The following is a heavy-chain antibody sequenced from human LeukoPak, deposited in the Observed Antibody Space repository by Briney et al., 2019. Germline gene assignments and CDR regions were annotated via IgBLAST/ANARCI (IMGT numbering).Heavy chain of an antibody. Sequence: GGSLRLSCAASGFSVRTTYMSWVRQAPGKGLEWVSVLYTGGGTDHADSVKGRFTISRDNSKNTLSLQMNSLRVEDTAIYYCTRSGYRHPYHFDSWGQGTLVSVSS. CDR3: TRSGYRHPYHFDS. V-gene: IGHV3-53*01. D-gene: IGHD3-22*01. CDR2: LYTGGGT. CDR1: GFSVRTTY. J-gene: IGHJ4*02.